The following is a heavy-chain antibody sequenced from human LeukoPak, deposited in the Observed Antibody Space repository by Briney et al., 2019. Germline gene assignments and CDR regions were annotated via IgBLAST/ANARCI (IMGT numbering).Heavy chain of an antibody. Sequence: SETLSLTCAVYGGSFSGYYWSWIRQPPGKGLEWIGYIYYSGSTNYNPSLKSRVTISVDTSKNQFSLKLSSVTAADTAVYYCARIASGSHFDYWGQGTLVTVSS. CDR3: ARIASGSHFDY. J-gene: IGHJ4*02. CDR1: GGSFSGYY. D-gene: IGHD1-26*01. CDR2: IYYSGST. V-gene: IGHV4-59*01.